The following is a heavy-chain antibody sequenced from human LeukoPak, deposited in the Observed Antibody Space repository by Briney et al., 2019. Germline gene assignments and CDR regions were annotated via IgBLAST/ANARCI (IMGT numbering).Heavy chain of an antibody. V-gene: IGHV3-7*01. CDR3: ARVPWSSVTILDY. J-gene: IGHJ4*02. CDR2: IRQDGSEK. CDR1: GFTFSSYW. Sequence: GGSLRLSCAASGFTFSSYWMSWVRQAPGKGLEWVATIRQDGSEKYYVDSVEGRFTISRDNAKNSLFLQMNSLKAEDTAVYYCARVPWSSVTILDYWGQGTLVTVSS. D-gene: IGHD3-10*01.